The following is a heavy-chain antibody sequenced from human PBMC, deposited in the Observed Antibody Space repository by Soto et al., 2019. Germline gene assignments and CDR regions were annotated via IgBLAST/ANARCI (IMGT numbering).Heavy chain of an antibody. Sequence: QVPLVESGGGVVQPGRSLRLSCAASGFTFRNYGMHWVRQAPAKGLEWVALVWYDGGNKNYVDSVKGRFTISRDNSENTLYLQMNSLRDEDTAVYYCVRAAGYSGNDYVYYYGMDVWGQGTTVTVSS. D-gene: IGHD5-12*01. CDR1: GFTFRNYG. V-gene: IGHV3-33*01. J-gene: IGHJ6*02. CDR2: VWYDGGNK. CDR3: VRAAGYSGNDYVYYYGMDV.